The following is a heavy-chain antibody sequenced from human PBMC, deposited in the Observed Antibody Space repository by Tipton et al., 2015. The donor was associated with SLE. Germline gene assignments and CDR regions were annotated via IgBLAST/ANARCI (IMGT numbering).Heavy chain of an antibody. V-gene: IGHV4-34*01. D-gene: IGHD3-16*01. Sequence: TLSLTCTVYGGSFSVHYWSWSWIRQPPGKGLEWIGEIDHSRTTNYNPSLKSRVTISRDTSKNQFSLRLTSVTAADTAVYFCARELGGALGEWGQGTLITVSS. CDR2: IDHSRTT. J-gene: IGHJ4*02. CDR3: ARELGGALGE. CDR1: GGSFSVHY.